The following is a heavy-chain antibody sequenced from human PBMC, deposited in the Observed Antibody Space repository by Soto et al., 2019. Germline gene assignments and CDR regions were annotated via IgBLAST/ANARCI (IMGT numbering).Heavy chain of an antibody. CDR2: ISYDGSNK. CDR3: ATTSVETPHHLSIAVADDFDY. CDR1: GFTFSSYA. Sequence: GGSLRLSCAASGFTFSSYAMHWVRQAPGKGLEWVAVISYDGSNKYYADSVKGRFTISRDNSKNTLYLQMNSLRAEDTAVYYCATTSVETPHHLSIAVADDFDYWGQGTLVTVSS. V-gene: IGHV3-30-3*01. J-gene: IGHJ4*02. D-gene: IGHD6-19*01.